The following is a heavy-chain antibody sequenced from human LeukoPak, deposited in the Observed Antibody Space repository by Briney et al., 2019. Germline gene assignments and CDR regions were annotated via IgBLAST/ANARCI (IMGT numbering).Heavy chain of an antibody. Sequence: EGSLRLSCAASGFTLSSFEMNWVRQAPGKGLEWVSYISAGGNSIYYADSVRGRFTISRDIAENSLYLQMNSLRAEDTAVYYCASFTDYWGQGTLVTVSS. CDR1: GFTLSSFE. J-gene: IGHJ4*02. V-gene: IGHV3-48*03. CDR2: ISAGGNSI. CDR3: ASFTDY.